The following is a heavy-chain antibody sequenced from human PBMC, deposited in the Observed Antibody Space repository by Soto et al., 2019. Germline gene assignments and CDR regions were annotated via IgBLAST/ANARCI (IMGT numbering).Heavy chain of an antibody. CDR2: ISYDGSNK. Sequence: GGSLRLSCAASGFTFSSYGMHWVRQAPGKGLEWVAVISYDGSNKYYADSVKGRFTISRDNSKNTLYLQMNSLRAEDTAVYYCAKAQDDPDYYYMDVWGKGTTVTVSS. V-gene: IGHV3-30*18. CDR3: AKAQDDPDYYYMDV. CDR1: GFTFSSYG. D-gene: IGHD3-3*01. J-gene: IGHJ6*03.